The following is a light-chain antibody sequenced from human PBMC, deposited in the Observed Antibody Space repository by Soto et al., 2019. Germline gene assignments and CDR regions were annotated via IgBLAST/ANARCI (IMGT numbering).Light chain of an antibody. CDR2: EVN. Sequence: QSALTQPASVSGSPGQSITISCTGTSSDVGGYNYVSWYQQHPGKAPKLMIYEVNNRPSGVSDRFSGSKSGNTASLTISGLQAEDEADYYCSSYRRSSTLVFGGGTKVTVL. V-gene: IGLV2-14*01. CDR1: SSDVGGYNY. CDR3: SSYRRSSTLV. J-gene: IGLJ2*01.